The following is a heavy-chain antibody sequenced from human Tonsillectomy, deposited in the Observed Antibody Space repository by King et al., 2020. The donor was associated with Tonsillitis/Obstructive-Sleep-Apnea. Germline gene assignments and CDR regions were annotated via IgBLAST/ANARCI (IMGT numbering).Heavy chain of an antibody. CDR1: GGSFSGYY. Sequence: VQLQQWGAGLLKPSETLSLTCAVYGGSFSGYYWSWIRQPPGKGLEWIGEINHSGSTNYNPSLKSRVTISVDTSKNQFSLKLSSVTAADTAVYYCARASRKLRIIKSSSPRYYFDYWGQGTLVTVSS. CDR3: ARASRKLRIIKSSSPRYYFDY. CDR2: INHSGST. V-gene: IGHV4-34*01. D-gene: IGHD4-17*01. J-gene: IGHJ4*02.